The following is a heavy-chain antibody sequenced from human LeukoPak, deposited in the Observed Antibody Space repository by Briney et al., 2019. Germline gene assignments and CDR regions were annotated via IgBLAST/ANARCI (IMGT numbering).Heavy chain of an antibody. J-gene: IGHJ3*02. CDR1: GDSINNHY. Sequence: SKTLSLTCTVSGDSINNHYWSWIRQPPGKGLGYIGYIYYTGRTNYNPSLQSRVIMSLDTSENNFSLKLTSVTAADTALYYCARLLDNDSSGWPDTFDMWGQGTVVTVSS. V-gene: IGHV4-59*11. D-gene: IGHD3-22*01. CDR2: IYYTGRT. CDR3: ARLLDNDSSGWPDTFDM.